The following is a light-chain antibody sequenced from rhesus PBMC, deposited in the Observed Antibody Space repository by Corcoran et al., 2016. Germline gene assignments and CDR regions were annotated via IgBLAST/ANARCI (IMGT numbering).Light chain of an antibody. CDR2: QAT. V-gene: IGKV7-13*01. Sequence: EIVLTQSPASLVVSPGQRATITCRASESVSDFGTNLIPWYQQKPGQPPKVLIYQATNKDTGVAARFTGSGSGTDFTLSINPVEADDAADYYCLQSKNSPRTFGQGTKVEIK. CDR3: LQSKNSPRT. J-gene: IGKJ1*01. CDR1: ESVSDFGTNL.